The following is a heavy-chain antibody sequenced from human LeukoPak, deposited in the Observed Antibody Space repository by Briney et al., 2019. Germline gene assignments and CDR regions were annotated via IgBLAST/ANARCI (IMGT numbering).Heavy chain of an antibody. J-gene: IGHJ5*02. V-gene: IGHV1-2*02. Sequence: GASVKVSCKASGYTFTGHYLHWVRQAPGQGLEWMGWINPKTGDTTYAQKFQGRVTMTWDTSITTAYMELSSLRSDDTAVYYCARAHEYGWFDPWGQGAQVTVSS. CDR2: INPKTGDT. CDR1: GYTFTGHY. CDR3: ARAHEYGWFDP. D-gene: IGHD4/OR15-4a*01.